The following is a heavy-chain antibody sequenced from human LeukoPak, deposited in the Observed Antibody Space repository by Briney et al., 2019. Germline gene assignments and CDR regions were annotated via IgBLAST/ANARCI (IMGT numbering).Heavy chain of an antibody. CDR1: GFTFSSYA. J-gene: IGHJ4*02. CDR2: ISGSGGST. CDR3: ARGCGYSGYDYSDY. V-gene: IGHV3-23*01. Sequence: GGSLRLSCAASGFTFSSYAMSWVRQAPGKGLEWVSAISGSGGSTYYADSVKGRFTISRDNSKNTLYLQMNSLRAEDTAVYYCARGCGYSGYDYSDYWGQGTLVTVSS. D-gene: IGHD5-12*01.